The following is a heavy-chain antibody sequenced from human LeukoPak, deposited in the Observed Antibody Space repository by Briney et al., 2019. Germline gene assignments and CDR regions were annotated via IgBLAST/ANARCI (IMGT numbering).Heavy chain of an antibody. J-gene: IGHJ5*02. Sequence: SETLSLTXTVSGGSIRSSSYYWSWIRQPPGKGLEWVGSIYYSGSTYYSPSLKSRVTISVDTSKNQFSLKLSSVTAADTAVYYCASESSWFGELLPIGWFDPWGQGTLVTVSS. CDR2: IYYSGST. CDR3: ASESSWFGELLPIGWFDP. CDR1: GGSIRSSSYY. V-gene: IGHV4-39*01. D-gene: IGHD3-10*01.